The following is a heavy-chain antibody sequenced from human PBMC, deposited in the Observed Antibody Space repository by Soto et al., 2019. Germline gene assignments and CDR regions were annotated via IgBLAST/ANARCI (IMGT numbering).Heavy chain of an antibody. V-gene: IGHV3-23*01. J-gene: IGHJ4*02. Sequence: HPGGSLRLSCEASGFTFSAYAMSWVRQTPGKGLEWVSGISTGGDITSYSDSVKGRFTISSDNAKKVLYLQMNSLRTEDTAVYYCARRRDFLDYWGQGTLVTVSS. D-gene: IGHD3-3*01. CDR1: GFTFSAYA. CDR2: ISTGGDIT. CDR3: ARRRDFLDY.